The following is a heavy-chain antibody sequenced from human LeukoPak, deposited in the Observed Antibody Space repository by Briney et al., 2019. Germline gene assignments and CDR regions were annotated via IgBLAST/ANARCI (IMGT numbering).Heavy chain of an antibody. J-gene: IGHJ4*02. V-gene: IGHV3-23*01. CDR3: AKGKVNHLGALDQ. CDR1: GFSFSSYA. Sequence: QPGGSRRLPCAASGFSFSSYALSWVRQAPGKGLEWVSSVSESGDGTNYADSVKGRFIISRDNSKNTFYLQMNSLRVDDTATYYCAKGKVNHLGALDQWGQGTLVTVSS. D-gene: IGHD1-26*01. CDR2: VSESGDGT.